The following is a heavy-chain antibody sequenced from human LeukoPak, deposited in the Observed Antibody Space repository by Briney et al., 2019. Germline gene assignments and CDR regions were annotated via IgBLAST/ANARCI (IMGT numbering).Heavy chain of an antibody. Sequence: PSETLSLTCTVSGGSISSYYWSWIRQAPGKGLEWIGYIYYSGNTNYNPSLKSRVTISVDTSKNQFSLKLSSVTAADTAVYYCARHSERWLGAFDIWGQGTMVTVSS. CDR1: GGSISSYY. D-gene: IGHD6-19*01. CDR3: ARHSERWLGAFDI. J-gene: IGHJ3*02. CDR2: IYYSGNT. V-gene: IGHV4-59*08.